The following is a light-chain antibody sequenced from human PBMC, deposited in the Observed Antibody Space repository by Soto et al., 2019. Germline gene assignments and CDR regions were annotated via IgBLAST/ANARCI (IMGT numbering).Light chain of an antibody. CDR1: QSISTW. J-gene: IGKJ1*01. CDR2: KAS. CDR3: QQYGRYST. V-gene: IGKV1-5*03. Sequence: GDRVPLTCRASQSISTWLAWYQRKPGSAPKLLIYKASTLESGVPSRFSGSGSGTEFTLTINSLQPDDFATYYCQQYGRYSTFGQGTKVEIE.